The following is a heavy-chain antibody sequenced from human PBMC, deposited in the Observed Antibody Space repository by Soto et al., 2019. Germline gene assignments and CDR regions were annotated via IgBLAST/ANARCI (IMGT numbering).Heavy chain of an antibody. CDR3: ANGYRSGWYYFDY. J-gene: IGHJ4*02. V-gene: IGHV3-30*18. Sequence: QVQLVESGGGVVQPGRSLRLSCAASGFTFSTYGMHWVRQAPGKGLEWVAVISHDGSNKYYVDSVKGRFTISRDNSKNTLYLHMSSLKPEDTAVYYCANGYRSGWYYFDYWGQGTLVTVSS. D-gene: IGHD6-19*01. CDR1: GFTFSTYG. CDR2: ISHDGSNK.